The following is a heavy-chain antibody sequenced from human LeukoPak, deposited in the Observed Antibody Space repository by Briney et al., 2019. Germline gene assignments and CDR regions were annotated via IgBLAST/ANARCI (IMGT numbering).Heavy chain of an antibody. CDR1: GFTFSSYS. D-gene: IGHD3-22*01. CDR3: MGHYDSSGYYVEDY. Sequence: GGSLRLSCAASGFTFSSYSMNWVRQAPGKGLKGVSSISSSSSYIYYADSVKGRFTISRDNAKNSLYLQMNSLRAEDTAVYYCMGHYDSSGYYVEDYWGQGTLVTVSS. J-gene: IGHJ4*02. CDR2: ISSSSSYI. V-gene: IGHV3-21*01.